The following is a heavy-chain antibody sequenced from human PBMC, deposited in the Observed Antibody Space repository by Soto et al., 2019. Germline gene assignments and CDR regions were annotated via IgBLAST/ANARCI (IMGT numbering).Heavy chain of an antibody. CDR2: ISAYNGNT. Sequence: QVQLVQSGAEVKKPGASVKVFCKASGYTFTSYGISWVRQAPGQGLEWMGWISAYNGNTNYAQKLQGRVTMTTDTSTSTAYMELRSLRSDDTAVYYCARDHYDFWSGYSAPYYYYGMDVWGQGTTVTVSS. CDR3: ARDHYDFWSGYSAPYYYYGMDV. CDR1: GYTFTSYG. J-gene: IGHJ6*02. V-gene: IGHV1-18*01. D-gene: IGHD3-3*01.